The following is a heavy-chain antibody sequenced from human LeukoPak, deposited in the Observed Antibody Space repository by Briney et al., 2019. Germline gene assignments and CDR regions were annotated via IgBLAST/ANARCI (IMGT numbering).Heavy chain of an antibody. CDR1: GGSMSSFY. D-gene: IGHD3-10*01. V-gene: IGHV4-59*01. CDR2: IYYSGST. J-gene: IGHJ4*02. CDR3: ASSSTMVRGVLFDY. Sequence: SETLSLTCTVSGGSMSSFYWSWIRQPPGKGLEWIGYIYYSGSTDYNPSLKSRVTISVDTSKNQFSLKLSSVTAADTAVYYCASSSTMVRGVLFDYWGQGTLVTVSS.